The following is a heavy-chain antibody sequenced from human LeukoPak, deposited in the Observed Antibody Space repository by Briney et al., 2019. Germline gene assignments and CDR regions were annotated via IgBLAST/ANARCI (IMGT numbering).Heavy chain of an antibody. CDR2: IYPADSDT. J-gene: IGHJ3*02. D-gene: IGHD5-24*01. Sequence: GESLKISCKGSGYSFTNYWIGWVRQMPGKGLEWMGIIYPADSDTRYSPSFQGQVTISADKSISTVYLQWSSLKASDTAIYYCARPDTRGYTSAFDIWGQGTMVTVSS. CDR3: ARPDTRGYTSAFDI. V-gene: IGHV5-51*01. CDR1: GYSFTNYW.